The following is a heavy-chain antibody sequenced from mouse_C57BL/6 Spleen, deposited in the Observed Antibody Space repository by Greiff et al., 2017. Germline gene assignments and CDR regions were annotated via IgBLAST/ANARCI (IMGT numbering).Heavy chain of an antibody. CDR3: ARSGTTVVVDAY. V-gene: IGHV1-72*01. Sequence: VKLQQPGAELVKPGASVKLSCKASGYTFTSYWMHWVKQRPGRGLEWIGRIDPNSGGTKYNEKFKSKATLTVDKPSSTAYMQLSSLTSEDSAVYYCARSGTTVVVDAYWGQGTLVTVSA. CDR2: IDPNSGGT. CDR1: GYTFTSYW. J-gene: IGHJ3*01. D-gene: IGHD1-1*01.